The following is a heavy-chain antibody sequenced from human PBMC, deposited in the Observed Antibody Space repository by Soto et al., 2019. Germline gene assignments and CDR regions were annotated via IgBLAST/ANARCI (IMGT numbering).Heavy chain of an antibody. J-gene: IGHJ5*02. CDR3: ARQIVGATIWFDP. CDR1: GFSLSTGGMR. V-gene: IGHV2-70*04. Sequence: SGPTLVNPTQTRTLTCTFSGFSLSTGGMRVSWIRQPPGKALEWLARIDWDDDKFYSTSLKTRLTISKDTSKNQVVLTMTNMDPVDTATYYCARQIVGATIWFDPWGQGTLVTVSS. D-gene: IGHD1-26*01. CDR2: IDWDDDK.